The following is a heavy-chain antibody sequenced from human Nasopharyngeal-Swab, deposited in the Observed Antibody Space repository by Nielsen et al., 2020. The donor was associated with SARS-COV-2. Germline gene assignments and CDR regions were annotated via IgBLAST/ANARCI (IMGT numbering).Heavy chain of an antibody. CDR3: ARDGVLTIFGVWRAPGSEYSFDY. CDR1: GYTFTSYD. CDR2: INPSGGST. D-gene: IGHD3-3*01. Sequence: ASVKVSCKASGYTFTSYDMHWVRQAPGQGLEWMGIINPSGGSTSYAQKFQGRVTMTRDTSTSTVYMELSSLRSEDTAVYYCARDGVLTIFGVWRAPGSEYSFDYWGQGTLVTVSS. J-gene: IGHJ4*02. V-gene: IGHV1-46*01.